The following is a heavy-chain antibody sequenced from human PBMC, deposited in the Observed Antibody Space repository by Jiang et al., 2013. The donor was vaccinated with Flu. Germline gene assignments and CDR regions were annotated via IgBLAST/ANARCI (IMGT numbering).Heavy chain of an antibody. D-gene: IGHD3-22*01. J-gene: IGHJ4*02. CDR2: VNPNSGGT. V-gene: IGHV1-2*02. Sequence: SGAEVKKPGASVKVSCKTSGYTFTGNYIHWVRQAPGQGLEWMGWVNPNSGGTNSAQSFKDRVTMSTDTSINTAYMELSGLTFDDTAVYYCARDSLIMDDNSDSDETLNWYYFDSWGQGTLVTVSS. CDR1: GYTFTGNY. CDR3: ARDSLIMDDNSDSDETLNWYYFDS.